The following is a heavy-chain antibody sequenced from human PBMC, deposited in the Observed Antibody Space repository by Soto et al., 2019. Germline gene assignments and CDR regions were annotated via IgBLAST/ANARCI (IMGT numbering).Heavy chain of an antibody. V-gene: IGHV3-21*01. Sequence: GGSLTLSCPASGFTFSSYSMNWVRQAPGKGLEWVSSISSSSSYIYYADSVKGRFTISRDNAKNSLYLQMNSLRAEDTAVYYCARDGNTYYYDSSGYWYYYYGMDVWGQGTSITVSS. D-gene: IGHD3-22*01. CDR3: ARDGNTYYYDSSGYWYYYYGMDV. CDR1: GFTFSSYS. J-gene: IGHJ6*02. CDR2: ISSSSSYI.